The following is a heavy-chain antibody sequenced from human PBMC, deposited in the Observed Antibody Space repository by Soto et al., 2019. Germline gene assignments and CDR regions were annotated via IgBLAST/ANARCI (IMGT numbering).Heavy chain of an antibody. D-gene: IGHD4-4*01. CDR2: INHSGST. CDR3: ARGYLTTAKNNWFDP. J-gene: IGHJ5*02. CDR1: GGSFSGYY. Sequence: PSETLSLTSAVYGGSFSGYYWSWIRQPPGKGLEWIGEINHSGSTNYNPSLKSRVTISVDTSKNQFSLKLSSVTAADTAVYYCARGYLTTAKNNWFDPWGQGTLVTVSS. V-gene: IGHV4-34*01.